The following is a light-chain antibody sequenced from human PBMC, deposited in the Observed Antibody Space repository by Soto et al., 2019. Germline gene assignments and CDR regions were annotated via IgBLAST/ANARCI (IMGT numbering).Light chain of an antibody. J-gene: IGKJ3*01. V-gene: IGKV1-17*03. CDR2: TTS. CDR3: LQHDSYPST. Sequence: DIQMTQSPSAMSASVGDRVTITCRASQNIGSSLAWFQQKQGKVPKRLIHTTSTLESGVPSRFSDSGSVTEFTLTINSLQPEYFATYYCLQHDSYPSTFSPGTKVDIK. CDR1: QNIGSS.